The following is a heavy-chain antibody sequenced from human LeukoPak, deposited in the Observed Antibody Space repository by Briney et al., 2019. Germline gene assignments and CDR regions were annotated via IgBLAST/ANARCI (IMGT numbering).Heavy chain of an antibody. J-gene: IGHJ5*02. CDR1: GYTFNNYG. CDR3: ARDMYYYSRTGFDP. CDR2: ISAYNLNT. D-gene: IGHD3-10*01. Sequence: ASVKVSCKTSGYTFNNYGISWVRQAPGQGLEWMGWISAYNLNTNYAQKFQGRVTMTTDTSTSTAYMELRSLRSDDTAVYYCARDMYYYSRTGFDPWGQGTLVTVSS. V-gene: IGHV1-18*01.